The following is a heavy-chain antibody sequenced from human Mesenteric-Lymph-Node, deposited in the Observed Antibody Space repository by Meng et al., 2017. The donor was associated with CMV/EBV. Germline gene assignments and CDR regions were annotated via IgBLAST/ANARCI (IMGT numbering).Heavy chain of an antibody. J-gene: IGHJ5*02. V-gene: IGHV1-18*01. CDR3: ARGRGSLVRGVIIKWNWFDP. CDR2: ISAYNGNT. CDR1: GYTFTSYG. D-gene: IGHD3-10*01. Sequence: ASVKVSCKASGYTFTSYGISWVRQAPGQGLEWMGWISAYNGNTNYAQKLQGRVTMTTDTSTSTAYMELRSLRSDDTAVYYCARGRGSLVRGVIIKWNWFDPWGQGTLVTVSS.